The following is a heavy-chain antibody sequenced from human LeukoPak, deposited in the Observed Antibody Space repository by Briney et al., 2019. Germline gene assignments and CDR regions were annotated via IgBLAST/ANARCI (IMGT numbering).Heavy chain of an antibody. D-gene: IGHD3-22*01. CDR1: GYSFTSYW. Sequence: GESLKISCKGSGYSFTSYWIGWVRQAPGKGLEWVSAISGSGGSTYYADSVKGRFTISRDNSKNTLYLQMNSLRAEDTAVYYCAKSKSYYYDSSVYWGQGTLVTVSS. CDR2: ISGSGGST. CDR3: AKSKSYYYDSSVY. J-gene: IGHJ4*02. V-gene: IGHV3-23*01.